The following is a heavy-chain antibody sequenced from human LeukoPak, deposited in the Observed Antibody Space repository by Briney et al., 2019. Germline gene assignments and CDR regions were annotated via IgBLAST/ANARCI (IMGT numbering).Heavy chain of an antibody. V-gene: IGHV1-2*02. CDR1: GYTFTSHY. Sequence: ASVKVSCKASGYTFTSHYMHWVRQAPGQGLEWMGWINPNSGGTNYAQKFQGRVTMTRDTSISTAYMELSRLRSDDTAVYYCARETRRYCSGGSCPLPIYWGQGTLVTVSS. D-gene: IGHD2-15*01. CDR3: ARETRRYCSGGSCPLPIY. J-gene: IGHJ4*02. CDR2: INPNSGGT.